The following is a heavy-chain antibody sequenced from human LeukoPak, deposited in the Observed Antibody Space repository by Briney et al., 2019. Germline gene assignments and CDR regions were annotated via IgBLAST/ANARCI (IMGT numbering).Heavy chain of an antibody. V-gene: IGHV3-9*01. J-gene: IGHJ4*02. CDR2: ISWNSDNL. CDR3: VKEDGGFDY. Sequence: GRSLRLSCAASGFTFDDYAMHWVRQAPGKGLEWVSGISWNSDNLNYVDSVKGRFTISRDNAKNSLYLQMNSLRDEDTALYYCVKEDGGFDYWGQGTLVTVPS. D-gene: IGHD4-23*01. CDR1: GFTFDDYA.